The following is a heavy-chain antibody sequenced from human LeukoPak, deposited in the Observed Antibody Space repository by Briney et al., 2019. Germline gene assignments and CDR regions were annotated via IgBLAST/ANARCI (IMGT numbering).Heavy chain of an antibody. CDR3: ASDRSGLSFCF. Sequence: SETLSLTCTVSGGSISSSSYYWGWIRQSPGKGLEWIGSMYYSGSTYYNSSLKSRITISVDTSKNQFSLKLTSVTAADTAVYYCASDRSGLSFCFWGQGTLVTVSS. CDR1: GGSISSSSYY. CDR2: MYYSGST. J-gene: IGHJ4*02. V-gene: IGHV4-39*01. D-gene: IGHD3-22*01.